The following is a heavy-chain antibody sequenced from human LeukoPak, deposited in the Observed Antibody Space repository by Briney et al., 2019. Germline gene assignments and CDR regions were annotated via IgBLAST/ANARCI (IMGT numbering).Heavy chain of an antibody. D-gene: IGHD6-13*01. CDR3: ARVVGKYSSSWYY. V-gene: IGHV4-39*07. J-gene: IGHJ4*02. CDR1: GGSISSSSYY. Sequence: KPSETLSLTCTVSGGSISSSSYYWGWIRQPPGKGLEWIGEINHSGSTNYNPSLKGRVTISVDTSKNQFSLKLRSVTAADTAVYYCARVVGKYSSSWYYWGQGTLVTVSS. CDR2: INHSGST.